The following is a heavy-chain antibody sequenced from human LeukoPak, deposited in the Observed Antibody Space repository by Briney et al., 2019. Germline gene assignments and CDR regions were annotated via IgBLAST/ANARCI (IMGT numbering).Heavy chain of an antibody. Sequence: PGGSLRLSCAASGFTFSTYAIHWVRQAPGKGPEWVSTFSRSGPDTYYADSVKGRFTIFRDNSKNTLYLQMNSLRAEDTAVYYCAKGSLGSWYYFDYWGQGTLVTVSS. CDR3: AKGSLGSWYYFDY. J-gene: IGHJ4*02. D-gene: IGHD6-13*01. CDR1: GFTFSTYA. CDR2: FSRSGPDT. V-gene: IGHV3-23*01.